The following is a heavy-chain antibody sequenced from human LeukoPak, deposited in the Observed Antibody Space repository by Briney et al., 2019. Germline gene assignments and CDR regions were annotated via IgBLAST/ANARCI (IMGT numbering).Heavy chain of an antibody. V-gene: IGHV3-15*01. D-gene: IGHD3-10*01. CDR1: GFTFSNAW. CDR3: TGQSVRGVKYYFDY. CDR2: IKSKTDGGTT. J-gene: IGHJ4*02. Sequence: GGSLRLSCAASGFTFSNAWMSWVRQAPGKGLEWVGRIKSKTDGGTTDYAAPVKGRFTISRDDSKNTLYLQMNSLKTEDTAVYYYTGQSVRGVKYYFDYWGQGTLVTVSS.